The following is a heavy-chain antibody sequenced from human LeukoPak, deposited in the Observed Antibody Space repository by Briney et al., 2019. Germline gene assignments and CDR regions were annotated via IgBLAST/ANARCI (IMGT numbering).Heavy chain of an antibody. J-gene: IGHJ4*02. CDR1: GFTFSSYS. D-gene: IGHD6-6*01. Sequence: GGSLRLSCAASGFTFSSYSMNWVRQAPGKGLEWVSSISSSSSYIYYADSVKGRFTNSRDNANNSLYLQMNSLRAEDTAVYYCARDQGDSPPAARRRPFDYWGQGTLVTVSS. CDR3: ARDQGDSPPAARRRPFDY. CDR2: ISSSSSYI. V-gene: IGHV3-21*01.